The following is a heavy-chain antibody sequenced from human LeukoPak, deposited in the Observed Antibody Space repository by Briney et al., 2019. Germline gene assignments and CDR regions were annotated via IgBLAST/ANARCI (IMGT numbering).Heavy chain of an antibody. D-gene: IGHD3-10*01. V-gene: IGHV4-34*01. CDR2: INHSGST. J-gene: IGHJ6*02. CDR1: GGSFSGYY. CDR3: ARVRPGELFGMDV. Sequence: PSETLSLTCAVYGGSFSGYYWSWIRQPPGKGLEWIGEINHSGSTNYNPSLKSRVTISVDTSKNQFSLKLSSVTAADTAVYYCARVRPGELFGMDVWGQGTTVIVSS.